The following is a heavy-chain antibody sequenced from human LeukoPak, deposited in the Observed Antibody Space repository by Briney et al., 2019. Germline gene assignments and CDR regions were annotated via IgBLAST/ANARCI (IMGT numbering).Heavy chain of an antibody. CDR3: ARLGVPAALFGGGY. V-gene: IGHV4-39*01. CDR2: IYYSGST. J-gene: IGHJ4*02. D-gene: IGHD2-2*01. CDR1: GGSISSSSYY. Sequence: PSETLSLTCTVSGGSISSSSYYWGWIRQPPGKGLEWIGSIYYSGSTYYNPSLKSRVTISVDTSKNQFSLKLSSVTAADTAVYYCARLGVPAALFGGGYWGQGTLVTVSS.